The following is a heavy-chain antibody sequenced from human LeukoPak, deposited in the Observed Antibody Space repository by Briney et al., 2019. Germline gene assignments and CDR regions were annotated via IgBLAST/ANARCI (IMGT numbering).Heavy chain of an antibody. CDR3: ARDQYSGRFDY. V-gene: IGHV4-59*01. D-gene: IGHD1-26*01. CDR2: VYYSGNP. J-gene: IGHJ4*02. Sequence: SETLSLTCTVSGGSITNYYWSWLRQPPGKGLEGVGYVYYSGNPEYNPSLKSRVTISIDTSKNQFSLKLSSVTAADTAVYYCARDQYSGRFDYWGQGTLVTVSS. CDR1: GGSITNYY.